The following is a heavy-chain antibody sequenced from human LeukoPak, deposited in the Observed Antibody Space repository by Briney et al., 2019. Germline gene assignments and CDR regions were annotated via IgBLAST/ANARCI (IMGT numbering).Heavy chain of an antibody. V-gene: IGHV3-30*02. CDR1: GFTFSSYG. D-gene: IGHD4-17*01. CDR2: IRYDGSNK. CDR3: AKDDYGDYGLYDY. Sequence: GGSLRLSCAASGFTFSSYGMHWVRQAPDKGLEWVAFIRYDGSNKYYADSVKGRFTISRDNSKNTLYLQMNSLRAEDAAVYYCAKDDYGDYGLYDYWGQGTLVTVSS. J-gene: IGHJ4*02.